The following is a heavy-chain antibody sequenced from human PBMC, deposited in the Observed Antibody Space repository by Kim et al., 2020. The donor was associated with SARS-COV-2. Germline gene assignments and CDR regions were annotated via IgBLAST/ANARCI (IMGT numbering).Heavy chain of an antibody. CDR2: INHSGST. D-gene: IGHD2-2*01. Sequence: SETLSLTCAVYGGSFSGYYWSWIRQPPGKGLEWIGEINHSGSTNYNPSIKSRVTISVDTSKNQFSLKLSSVTAADTAVYYCARANIVVVPAALGLGYYYYYGMDVWCQGTTVTVSS. J-gene: IGHJ6*02. V-gene: IGHV4-34*01. CDR1: GGSFSGYY. CDR3: ARANIVVVPAALGLGYYYYYGMDV.